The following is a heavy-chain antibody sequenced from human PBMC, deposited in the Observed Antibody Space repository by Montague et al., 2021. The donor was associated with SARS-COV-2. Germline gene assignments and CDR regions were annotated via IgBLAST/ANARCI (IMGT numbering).Heavy chain of an antibody. CDR2: IYDSDTT. V-gene: IGHV4-61*01. D-gene: IGHD3-9*01. J-gene: IGHJ4*02. Sequence: SETLSLSCTVSGGSVISDTYFWSWIRQPPGKGLECIAYIYDSDTTNNNPSFWSLVSMSSDRSKNQFSLKLTSVTPADTAVYYCARAANILSGFYNHPFEYWGQGTLVTVSS. CDR3: ARAANILSGFYNHPFEY. CDR1: GGSVISDTYF.